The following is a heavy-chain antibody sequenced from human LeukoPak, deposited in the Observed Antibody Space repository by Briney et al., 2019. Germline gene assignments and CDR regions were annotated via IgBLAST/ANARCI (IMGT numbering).Heavy chain of an antibody. CDR2: IKQDGSEK. D-gene: IGHD3-10*01. Sequence: GGSLRLSCAASGFTFSSYWMSWVRQAPGKGLEWVANIKQDGSEKYYVDSVKGRFTISRDNAKNSLYLQMNSLRAEDTAVYYCARDKAYYGSGGYLDYWGQGTLVTVSS. V-gene: IGHV3-7*03. J-gene: IGHJ4*02. CDR3: ARDKAYYGSGGYLDY. CDR1: GFTFSSYW.